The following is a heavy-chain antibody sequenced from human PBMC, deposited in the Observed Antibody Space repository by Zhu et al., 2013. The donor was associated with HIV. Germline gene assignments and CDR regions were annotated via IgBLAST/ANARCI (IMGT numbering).Heavy chain of an antibody. D-gene: IGHD3-22*01. CDR3: ARELGGWYYYDSSGYYPY. Sequence: QVQLVQSGAEVKKPGSSVKVSCKASGGTFSSYAISWVRQAPGQGLEWMGGIIPIFGTANYAQKFQGRVTITADESTSTAYMELSSLRSEDTAVYYCARELGGWYYYDSSGYYPYWGQGTLVTVSS. CDR1: GGTFSSYA. J-gene: IGHJ4*02. V-gene: IGHV1-69*01. CDR2: IIPIFGTA.